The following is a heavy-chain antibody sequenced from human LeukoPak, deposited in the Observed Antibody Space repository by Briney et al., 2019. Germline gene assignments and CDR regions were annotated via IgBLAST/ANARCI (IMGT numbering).Heavy chain of an antibody. CDR1: GFTFSSYE. V-gene: IGHV3-48*03. J-gene: IGHJ6*03. Sequence: GGSLRLSCAASGFTFSSYEMNWVRQAPGKGLEWVSYISSSGTIIYYADSVKDRFTISRDNAKNSLYLQMNSLRAEDTAVHYCARGDRYDWDYYYYMDVWGKGPTVTISS. CDR2: ISSSGTII. CDR3: ARGDRYDWDYYYYMDV. D-gene: IGHD1-20*01.